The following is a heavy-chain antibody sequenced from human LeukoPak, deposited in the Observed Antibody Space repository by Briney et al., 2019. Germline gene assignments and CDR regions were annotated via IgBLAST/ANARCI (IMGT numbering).Heavy chain of an antibody. CDR3: ARAPGSAYNAYYFDY. D-gene: IGHD1-1*01. CDR1: GASISSGGYF. J-gene: IGHJ4*02. Sequence: PSETLSLTCTVSGASISSGGYFWGWIRQHPWKVLEWMGYFFYSGSTYYNPSLKSRVTISVDTSKNQISLKLSSVTAADTAVYYCARAPGSAYNAYYFDYWGQGTLVTVSS. V-gene: IGHV4-31*03. CDR2: FFYSGST.